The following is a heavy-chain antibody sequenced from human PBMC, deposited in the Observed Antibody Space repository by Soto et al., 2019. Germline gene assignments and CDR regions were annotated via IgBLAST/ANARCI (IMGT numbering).Heavy chain of an antibody. J-gene: IGHJ5*02. Sequence: SETLSLTCAVYGGSFSGYYWSWIRQPPGKGLEWIGEINHSGSTNYNPSLKSRVTISVDTSKNQFSLKLSSVTAADTAVYYCARDPNNQSNTSLYWFDPWGQGTLVTVSS. V-gene: IGHV4-34*01. CDR1: GGSFSGYY. D-gene: IGHD1-20*01. CDR2: INHSGST. CDR3: ARDPNNQSNTSLYWFDP.